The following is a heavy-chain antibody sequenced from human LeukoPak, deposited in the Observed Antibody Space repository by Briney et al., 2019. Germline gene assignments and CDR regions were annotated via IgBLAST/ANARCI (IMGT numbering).Heavy chain of an antibody. Sequence: ASVKVSCKVSGYTLTELSMHWVRQAPGKGLEWMGGFDPEDGETIYAQKFQGRVTMTEDTSTDTAYMELSSLRSEDTAVYYCATAHSDVDQRLVDYWGQGTLVTVSS. D-gene: IGHD2-2*01. CDR1: GYTLTELS. CDR3: ATAHSDVDQRLVDY. J-gene: IGHJ4*02. V-gene: IGHV1-24*01. CDR2: FDPEDGET.